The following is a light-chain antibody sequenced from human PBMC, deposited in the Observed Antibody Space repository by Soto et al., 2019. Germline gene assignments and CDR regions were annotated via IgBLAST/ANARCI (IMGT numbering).Light chain of an antibody. CDR3: SSYTSSSTSV. V-gene: IGLV2-14*01. Sequence: QSALTQPASVSGSPGQSITISCTGNSSDVGGYNYVSWYQQHPGKAPKLMIYDVSNRPSGVSNRFSGSKSGNTASLTISGLQAEDEADYYCSSYTSSSTSVFGAGTKLT. CDR2: DVS. CDR1: SSDVGGYNY. J-gene: IGLJ1*01.